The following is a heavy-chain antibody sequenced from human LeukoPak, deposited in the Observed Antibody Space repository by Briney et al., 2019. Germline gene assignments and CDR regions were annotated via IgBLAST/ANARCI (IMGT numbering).Heavy chain of an antibody. CDR2: IYHSGST. D-gene: IGHD3-10*01. V-gene: IGHV4-30-2*01. J-gene: IGHJ5*02. CDR3: ARAVTMVRGVMRWFDP. Sequence: SQTLSLTCAVSGGSISSGGYSWSWIRQPPGKGLEWIGYIYHSGSTYYNPSLKSRVTISVDRSKNQFSLKLSSVTAAVTAVYYCARAVTMVRGVMRWFDPWGQGTLVTVSS. CDR1: GGSISSGGYS.